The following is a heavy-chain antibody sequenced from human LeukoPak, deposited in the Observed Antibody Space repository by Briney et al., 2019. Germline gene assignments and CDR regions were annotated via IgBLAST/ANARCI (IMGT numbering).Heavy chain of an antibody. D-gene: IGHD2-21*01. Sequence: GGSLRLSCASSGFTFSSYAMQWVRQAPGKGLEWVAVISYDGGNKYYADSVKGRFTISRDNSKNTLYLQMNSLRAEDTAVYYCAMPDVVIGDYWGQGTLVTVSS. CDR2: ISYDGGNK. J-gene: IGHJ4*02. CDR3: AMPDVVIGDY. CDR1: GFTFSSYA. V-gene: IGHV3-30-3*01.